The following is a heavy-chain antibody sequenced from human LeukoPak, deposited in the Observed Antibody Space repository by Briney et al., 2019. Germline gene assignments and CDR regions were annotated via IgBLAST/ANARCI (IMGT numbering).Heavy chain of an antibody. CDR2: IYYSGST. Sequence: SETLSLTCTVSGGSISSYYWSWIRQPPGKGLEWIGYIYYSGSTNYNPSLESRVTISVDTSKNQFSLKLSSVTAADTAVYYCAREVGGSYLYYFDCWGQGTLVTVSS. CDR3: AREVGGSYLYYFDC. D-gene: IGHD1-26*01. J-gene: IGHJ4*02. V-gene: IGHV4-59*01. CDR1: GGSISSYY.